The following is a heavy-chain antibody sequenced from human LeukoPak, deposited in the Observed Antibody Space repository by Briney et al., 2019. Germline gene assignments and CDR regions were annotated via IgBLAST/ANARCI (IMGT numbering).Heavy chain of an antibody. J-gene: IGHJ4*02. CDR3: ASNPSSGWYYY. CDR1: GGTFSSYA. D-gene: IGHD6-19*01. V-gene: IGHV1-69*04. Sequence: ASVKVSCKASGGTFSSYAISWVRQAPGQGLEWMGRIIPILGIANYAQKFQGRVTITADKSTSTAYMELSSLRSEDTAVYYCASNPSSGWYYYWGQGTLVTVSS. CDR2: IIPILGIA.